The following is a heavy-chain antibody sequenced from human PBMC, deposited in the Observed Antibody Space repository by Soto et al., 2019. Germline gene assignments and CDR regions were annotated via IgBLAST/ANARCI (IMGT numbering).Heavy chain of an antibody. CDR1: GFTFSNYA. J-gene: IGHJ4*02. V-gene: IGHV3-64*02. D-gene: IGHD4-17*01. Sequence: EVQLVESGEGLVQPGGSLRLSCAASGFTFSNYAMHWVRQAPGKGLEYVSAISDNGFSTYYGDSVRGRFIISRDNSKNTLYRQMGSLRPEDMAVYYCARGPSTVATWLDYWGQGTLVTVSS. CDR2: ISDNGFST. CDR3: ARGPSTVATWLDY.